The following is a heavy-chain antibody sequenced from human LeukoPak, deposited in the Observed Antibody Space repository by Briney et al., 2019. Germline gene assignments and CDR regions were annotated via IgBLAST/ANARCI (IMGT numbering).Heavy chain of an antibody. J-gene: IGHJ4*02. D-gene: IGHD4-11*01. Sequence: ASVKVSCKASGGTFSSYAISWVRQAPGQGLEWMGIINPSGGSTSYAQKFQGRVTMTRDTSTSTVYMELSSLRSEDTAVYYCARDPSTKNSNYFDYWGQGTLVTVSS. CDR3: ARDPSTKNSNYFDY. CDR1: GGTFSSYA. CDR2: INPSGGST. V-gene: IGHV1-46*01.